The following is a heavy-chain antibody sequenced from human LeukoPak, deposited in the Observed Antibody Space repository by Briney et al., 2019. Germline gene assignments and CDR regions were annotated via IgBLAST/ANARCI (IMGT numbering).Heavy chain of an antibody. J-gene: IGHJ4*01. CDR2: ISMNGGEK. D-gene: IGHD6-13*01. CDR1: GFTFTSYW. CDR3: ARDGAAAGLYFDL. Sequence: GGSLRLSCGVSGFTFTSYWMNWVRQAPGKGLEWVASISMNGGEKSYVDSVKGRFTISRDNAKNSLYLQLNSLRAEDTAVYYCARDGAAAGLYFDLWGRGTLVTVSS. V-gene: IGHV3-7*01.